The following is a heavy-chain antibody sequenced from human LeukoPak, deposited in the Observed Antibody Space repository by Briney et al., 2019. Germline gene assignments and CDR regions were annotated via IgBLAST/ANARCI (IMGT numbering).Heavy chain of an antibody. CDR2: ISGSGGST. J-gene: IGHJ3*02. V-gene: IGHV3-23*01. Sequence: PGASLRLSSAASGFTFSSYAMSWVRQAPGKGLEWVSAISGSGGSTYYADSVKGRFTISRDNSKNTLYLQMNSLRAEDTAVYYCAKDLDIVGAIGGAFDIWGQGTMVTVSS. CDR1: GFTFSSYA. D-gene: IGHD1-26*01. CDR3: AKDLDIVGAIGGAFDI.